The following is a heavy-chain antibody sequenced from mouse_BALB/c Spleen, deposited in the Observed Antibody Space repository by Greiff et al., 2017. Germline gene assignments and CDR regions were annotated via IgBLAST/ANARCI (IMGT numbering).Heavy chain of an antibody. V-gene: IGHV1-5*01. Sequence: EVQLQQSGTVLARPGASVKMSCKASGYSFTSYWMHWVKQRPGQGLEWIGAIYPGNSDTSYNQKFKGKAKLTAVTSASTAYMELSSLTNVDSAVYYCTREMCSITTVVRPYWYFDVWGAGTTVTVSS. CDR1: GYSFTSYW. D-gene: IGHD1-1*01. CDR3: TREMCSITTVVRPYWYFDV. J-gene: IGHJ1*01. CDR2: IYPGNSDT.